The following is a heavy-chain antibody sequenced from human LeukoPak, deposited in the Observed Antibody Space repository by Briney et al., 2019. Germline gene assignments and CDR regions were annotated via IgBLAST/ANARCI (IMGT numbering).Heavy chain of an antibody. D-gene: IGHD4-17*01. CDR2: ISAYNGNT. CDR1: GYTFTSYG. V-gene: IGHV1-18*01. Sequence: GASVKVSCKASGYTFTSYGISWVRQAPGQGLEWMGWISAYNGNTNYAQKLQGRVTMTTDTSTSTAYMELRSLRSDDTAVYYCARANYGDYDAEYFQHWGQGTLVTVSS. CDR3: ARANYGDYDAEYFQH. J-gene: IGHJ1*01.